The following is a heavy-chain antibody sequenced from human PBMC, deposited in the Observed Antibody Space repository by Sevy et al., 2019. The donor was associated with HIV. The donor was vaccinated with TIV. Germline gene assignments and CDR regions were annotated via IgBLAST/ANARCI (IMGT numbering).Heavy chain of an antibody. CDR1: GLTFSSYA. D-gene: IGHD6-13*01. Sequence: GGSLRLSCAASGLTFSSYAMSWVRQAPGKGLEWVSAISGSGGSPYYADSGKGRFAMSRDNSKNTLYLQMNSLRAEDTAVYYCARWGAAAAGNYVQHWGQGTLVTVSS. J-gene: IGHJ1*01. CDR2: ISGSGGSP. CDR3: ARWGAAAAGNYVQH. V-gene: IGHV3-23*01.